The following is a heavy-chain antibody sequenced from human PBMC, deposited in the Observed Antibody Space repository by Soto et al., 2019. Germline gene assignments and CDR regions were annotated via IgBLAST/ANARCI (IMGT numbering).Heavy chain of an antibody. CDR3: ARDNSGDFWSGYSHYYFDY. CDR2: ISAYSGNP. V-gene: IGHV1-18*01. Sequence: QVQLGQSGAEVKKPGASVKVSCKASGYTFTIYGISWVLQAPGQVLEWMGWISAYSGNPNYAPKLQGRVTMTTDTSSNTAYMEVRSLRSDDTAVYYCARDNSGDFWSGYSHYYFDYWGQGTLVTVSS. J-gene: IGHJ4*02. D-gene: IGHD3-3*01. CDR1: GYTFTIYG.